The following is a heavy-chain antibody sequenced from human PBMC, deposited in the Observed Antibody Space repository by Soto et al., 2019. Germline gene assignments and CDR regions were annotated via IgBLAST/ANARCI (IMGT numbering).Heavy chain of an antibody. CDR2: FDPEDGET. CDR3: DKEARSGYYEDRAFDS. CDR1: GYTLTELS. Sequence: ASVKVSCKVSGYTLTELSMHWVRQAPGKGLEWMGGFDPEDGETIYAQKFQGRVTMTEDTSTDTAYMELSSLRSEDTAVYYCDKEARSGYYEDRAFDSWGQGTTVTVSS. D-gene: IGHD3-22*01. V-gene: IGHV1-24*01. J-gene: IGHJ6*02.